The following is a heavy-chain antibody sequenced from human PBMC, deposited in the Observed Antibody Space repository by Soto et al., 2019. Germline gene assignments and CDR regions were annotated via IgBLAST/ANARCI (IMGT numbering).Heavy chain of an antibody. CDR1: GFSLSTNGVT. CDR2: IYWDDDQ. J-gene: IGHJ4*02. Sequence: QITLKESGPTLVKPTQTLTLTCTFSGFSLSTNGVTVGWIRQPPGKALEWLAFIYWDDDQRYSPSLKSRLTITKDTSKTQVVLTRTNTDPVDTATYFGVDRLVNPEMLDHWGQGTLVTFSS. D-gene: IGHD6-6*01. CDR3: VDRLVNPEMLDH. V-gene: IGHV2-5*02.